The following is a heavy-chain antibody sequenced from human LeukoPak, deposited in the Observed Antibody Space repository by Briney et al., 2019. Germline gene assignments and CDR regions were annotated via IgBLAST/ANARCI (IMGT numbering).Heavy chain of an antibody. D-gene: IGHD1-26*01. CDR2: ANPTSGRT. J-gene: IGHJ4*02. Sequence: GASVKVSCKASGGTFSSYAVSWVRQAPGQGLEWMGMANPTSGRTNYAQKFRGRVTMTRDTSTSTVYMELTSLRSEDTAVYYCAREPTSGSCYFDYWGLGTLVTVSS. CDR3: AREPTSGSCYFDY. V-gene: IGHV1-46*01. CDR1: GGTFSSYA.